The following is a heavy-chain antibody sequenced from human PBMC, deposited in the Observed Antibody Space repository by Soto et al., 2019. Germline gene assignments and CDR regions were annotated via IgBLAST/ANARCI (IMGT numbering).Heavy chain of an antibody. D-gene: IGHD3-3*01. V-gene: IGHV3-33*01. J-gene: IGHJ3*02. CDR3: ARDRWTDFWCTSASDI. CDR1: GFTFSSYG. Sequence: QVQLVESGGGVVQPGRSLRLSCAASGFTFSSYGMHWVRQAPGKGLEWVAVIWYDGSNKYYADSVKGRFTISRDNSKNTLYLQMNSLSAEDTAVYYWARDRWTDFWCTSASDIWGQGTMVTVSS. CDR2: IWYDGSNK.